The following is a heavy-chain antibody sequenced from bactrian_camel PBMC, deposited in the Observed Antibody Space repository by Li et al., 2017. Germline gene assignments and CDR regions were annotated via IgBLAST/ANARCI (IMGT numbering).Heavy chain of an antibody. D-gene: IGHD2*01. Sequence: HVQLVESGGDSVQAGGSLRLSCATSTINAACMAWFRQVPGNELEGVAHIDRSGTTVYADSVKGRFTISQDKAKNAMYLQMNSLKAEDTAAYSCAAFGGGDCPISGYEGQGTQVTVS. V-gene: IGHV3S9*01. J-gene: IGHJ4*01. CDR2: IDRSGTT. CDR1: TINAAC.